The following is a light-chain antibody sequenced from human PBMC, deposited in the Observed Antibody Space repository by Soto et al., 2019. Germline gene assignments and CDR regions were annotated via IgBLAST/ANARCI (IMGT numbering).Light chain of an antibody. Sequence: EIVLTQSPATLSLSPGERATLSCRASQSVSSYLAWYQQKPGQAPRLLIYDASNRATGIPARFSGSGSGTDFSLTLSSLGPEVFAVYYCQQPYTFGQGTKLEIK. J-gene: IGKJ2*01. CDR2: DAS. CDR3: QQPYT. V-gene: IGKV3-11*01. CDR1: QSVSSY.